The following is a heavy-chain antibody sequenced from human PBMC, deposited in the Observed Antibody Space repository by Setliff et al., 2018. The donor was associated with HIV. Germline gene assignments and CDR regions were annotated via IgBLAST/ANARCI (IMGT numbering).Heavy chain of an antibody. Sequence: LSLTCAVYGGSFSPYYWAWIRQPPGKGLEWVAEINHGGTTNYNPSLKSRITMSINTSEKQFYLKLNSVTAADTAVYYCARLLRYCRSADCYRAFDFWGQGTPVTVSS. CDR3: ARLLRYCRSADCYRAFDF. D-gene: IGHD2-21*02. CDR1: GGSFSPYY. V-gene: IGHV4-34*10. CDR2: INHGGTT. J-gene: IGHJ4*02.